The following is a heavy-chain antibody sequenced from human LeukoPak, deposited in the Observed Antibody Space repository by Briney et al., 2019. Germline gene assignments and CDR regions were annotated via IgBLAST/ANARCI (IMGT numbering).Heavy chain of an antibody. CDR1: GFTFSSYG. V-gene: IGHV3-33*01. D-gene: IGHD5-18*01. CDR2: IWYDGSNK. J-gene: IGHJ6*02. Sequence: GGSLRLSCAASGFTFSSYGMHWVRQAPGKGLEWVAVIWYDGSNKYYADSVKGRFTISRDNSKNTLHLQMNSLRAEDMAVYYCARDNRSRWIQLQDGMDVWGQGTTVTVSS. CDR3: ARDNRSRWIQLQDGMDV.